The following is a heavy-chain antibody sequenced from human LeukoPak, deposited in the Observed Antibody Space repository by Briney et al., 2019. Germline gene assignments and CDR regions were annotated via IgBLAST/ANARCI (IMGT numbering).Heavy chain of an antibody. CDR3: ARTGTYYYDSSGTKVDYYYYYYMDV. J-gene: IGHJ6*03. CDR2: IYYSGST. CDR1: GGSFSDYY. Sequence: SETLSLTCAVYGGSFSDYYWNWIRQPPGKGLEWIGSIYYSGSTYYNPSLKSRVTISVDTSKNQFSLKLSSVTAADTAVYYCARTGTYYYDSSGTKVDYYYYYYMDVWGKGTTVTVSS. D-gene: IGHD3-22*01. V-gene: IGHV4-34*01.